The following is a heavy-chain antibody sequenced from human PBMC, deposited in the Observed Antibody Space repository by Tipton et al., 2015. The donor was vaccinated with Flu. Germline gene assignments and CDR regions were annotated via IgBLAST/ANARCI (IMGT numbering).Heavy chain of an antibody. Sequence: TLSLTCTVSGYFISSGYYWGWIRQPPGKGLESIGSIYHSGGTYYNPSLKSRVTISVDTSKNQFSLTLSSVAAADTAVYYCATRIHGSGSVNYWGQGTLVTVSS. CDR1: GYFISSGYY. CDR3: ATRIHGSGSVNY. D-gene: IGHD3-10*01. V-gene: IGHV4-38-2*02. CDR2: IYHSGGT. J-gene: IGHJ4*02.